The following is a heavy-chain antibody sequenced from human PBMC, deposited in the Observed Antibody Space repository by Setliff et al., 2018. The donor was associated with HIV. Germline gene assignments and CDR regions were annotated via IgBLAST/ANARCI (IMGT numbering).Heavy chain of an antibody. D-gene: IGHD5-12*01. V-gene: IGHV4-34*04. Sequence: SETLSLTCAVYGGSISGYYWSWIRQPPGKGLEWIGEINPVGRNDNYNPSLNNRATIVLDTSKDQFSLWLTSVTAADTAVYYCARVGLRFKYTFDYWGQGMLVTVSS. J-gene: IGHJ4*02. CDR3: ARVGLRFKYTFDY. CDR2: INPVGRND. CDR1: GGSISGYY.